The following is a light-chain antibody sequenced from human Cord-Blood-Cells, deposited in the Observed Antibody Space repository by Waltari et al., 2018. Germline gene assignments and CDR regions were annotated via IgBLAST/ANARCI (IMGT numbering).Light chain of an antibody. V-gene: IGLV1-44*01. CDR2: SNN. J-gene: IGLJ2*01. CDR3: AAWDDSLNGVV. CDR1: RPKLRSTS. Sequence: PPSASGTPGQRVTLSRSGSRPKLRSTSVHGYQQPPVTAPNLLIYSNNQRPSGVPDRFSGSKSGTSASLAISGLQSEDEADYYCAAWDDSLNGVVFGGGTKLTVL.